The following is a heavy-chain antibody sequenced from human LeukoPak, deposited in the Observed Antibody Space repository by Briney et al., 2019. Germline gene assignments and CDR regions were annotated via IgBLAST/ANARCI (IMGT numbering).Heavy chain of an antibody. V-gene: IGHV3-33*01. Sequence: GGSLRLSCSASRFTFSNYGMHWVRQAPGKGLQWVAFIYYDGSNKYYVDSVKGRFTISRDNSKNMVYLQMNSLRAEDTAVYYCARDLLYSGSYSWYFDLWGRGTPVTVSS. J-gene: IGHJ2*01. CDR1: RFTFSNYG. CDR3: ARDLLYSGSYSWYFDL. CDR2: IYYDGSNK. D-gene: IGHD1-26*01.